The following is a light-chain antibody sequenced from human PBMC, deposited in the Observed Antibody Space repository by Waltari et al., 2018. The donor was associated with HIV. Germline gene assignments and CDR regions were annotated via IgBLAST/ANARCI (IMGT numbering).Light chain of an antibody. CDR2: DRN. Sequence: SSELAQDTAVSVALGQTVRITCHGDSVRTYYASWYQQKPGQAPVLVFYDRNNRPSGIPDRFSGSTSGDTASLTITGAQAEDEADYYCNSRDTIGHWFFGGGTKVTVL. CDR1: SVRTYY. J-gene: IGLJ3*02. CDR3: NSRDTIGHWF. V-gene: IGLV3-19*01.